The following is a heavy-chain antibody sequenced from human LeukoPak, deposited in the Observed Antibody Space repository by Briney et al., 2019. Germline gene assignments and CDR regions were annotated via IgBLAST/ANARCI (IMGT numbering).Heavy chain of an antibody. CDR2: IYYSGST. CDR1: GGSVSSGSYY. Sequence: SETLSLTCIVSGGSVSSGSYYWSWIRQPPGKGLEWIGYIYYSGSTNYNPSLKSRATISVDTSKNQFSLKLSSVTAADTAVYYCARDAGDLVGVSLGYFDPWGQGTLVTVSS. CDR3: ARDAGDLVGVSLGYFDP. J-gene: IGHJ5*02. V-gene: IGHV4-61*01. D-gene: IGHD3-10*01.